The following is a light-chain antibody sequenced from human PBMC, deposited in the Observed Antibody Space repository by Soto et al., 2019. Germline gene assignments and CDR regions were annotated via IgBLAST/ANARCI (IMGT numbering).Light chain of an antibody. J-gene: IGLJ2*01. Sequence: QAVVTQESSLTVSPGGTVTLTCASSTGAVTSGHHPHWLQQKPGQAPRTVIYSTDNKQDWTPARFSGSLLGGKAALTVSGVQPEDEAEDSCLFYYGWAQPHWVFGGGTKLTVL. V-gene: IGLV7-43*01. CDR2: STD. CDR3: LFYYGWAQPHWV. CDR1: TGAVTSGHH.